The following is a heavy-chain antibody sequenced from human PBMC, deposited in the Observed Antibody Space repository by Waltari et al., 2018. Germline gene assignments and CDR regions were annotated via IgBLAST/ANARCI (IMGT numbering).Heavy chain of an antibody. D-gene: IGHD6-6*01. Sequence: QVVLVQSGAEVKRPGASVRVSCKASGYIFTNYYLHWVRQAPGQGPEWMGWVNPDTGNANYAHNFRGRVSMTWDTSINTAFMDLTGLRAEDTAVYYCARDRTTMAARPGDYWGQGTLVTVSS. J-gene: IGHJ4*02. CDR1: GYIFTNYY. CDR2: VNPDTGNA. V-gene: IGHV1-2*02. CDR3: ARDRTTMAARPGDY.